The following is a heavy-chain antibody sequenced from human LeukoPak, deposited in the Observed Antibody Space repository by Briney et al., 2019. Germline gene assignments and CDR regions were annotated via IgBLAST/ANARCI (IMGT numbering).Heavy chain of an antibody. V-gene: IGHV4-38-2*02. CDR1: GYSISSGYY. CDR3: ARDQGGSNWSRGWFDP. Sequence: SETLSLTCTVSGYSISSGYYWGWIRPPPGKGLEWIGSIYHSRTTYYNPSLKSRATMSVDTSKNQFSLKLSSVTAADTAVYYCARDQGGSNWSRGWFDPWGQGTLVTVSA. CDR2: IYHSRTT. J-gene: IGHJ5*02. D-gene: IGHD6-13*01.